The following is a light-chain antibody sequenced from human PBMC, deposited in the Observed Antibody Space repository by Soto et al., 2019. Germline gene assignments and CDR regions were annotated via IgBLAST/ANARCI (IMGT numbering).Light chain of an antibody. CDR3: QQFNNYPWT. CDR2: KAS. V-gene: IGKV1-5*03. J-gene: IGKJ1*01. CDR1: QSISSW. Sequence: DIQMTQSPSTLSASVGDRVTITCRASQSISSWLAWYQQKPGKAPKRLIYKASSLESGVPSRFSGSGSGTEFTLTISSLQPDDFATYYCQQFNNYPWTFGQGTRVAIK.